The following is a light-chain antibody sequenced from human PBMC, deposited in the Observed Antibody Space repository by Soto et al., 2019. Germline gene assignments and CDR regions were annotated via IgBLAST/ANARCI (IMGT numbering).Light chain of an antibody. V-gene: IGKV3-15*01. CDR3: HQYSSSRRT. Sequence: EIVMTQSPDTLFVSLGEGATLSCRASQSVSSHLAWYQHKPGQAPRLLIYGASTRASGIPDRFSGSGSGTDFTLTISRLEPEDFAVYYCHQYSSSRRTFGQGTKVDI. J-gene: IGKJ1*01. CDR1: QSVSSH. CDR2: GAS.